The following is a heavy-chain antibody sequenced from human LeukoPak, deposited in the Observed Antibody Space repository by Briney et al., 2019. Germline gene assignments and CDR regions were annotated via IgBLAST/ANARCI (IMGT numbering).Heavy chain of an antibody. Sequence: ASVKVSCKASGYTFTSYGISWVRQAPGQGLEWMGWISAYNGNTNYAQKLQGRVTMTTDTSTSTAYMELRSLRSDDTAVYYCARGRVLRYFDSLGTDDAFDIWGQGTMVTVSS. D-gene: IGHD3-9*01. J-gene: IGHJ3*02. CDR2: ISAYNGNT. V-gene: IGHV1-18*04. CDR1: GYTFTSYG. CDR3: ARGRVLRYFDSLGTDDAFDI.